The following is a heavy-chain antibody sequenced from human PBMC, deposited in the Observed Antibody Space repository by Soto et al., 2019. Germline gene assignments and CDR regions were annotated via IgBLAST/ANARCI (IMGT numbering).Heavy chain of an antibody. V-gene: IGHV1-69*02. Sequence: QVQLVQSGAEVKKPGSSVKVSCKASGGTFSSYTISWVRQAPGQGLEWMGRIIPILGIANYAQKFQGRVTITADKSTSTAYMELSSLRSEDTAVYYCTRGYCSIGSCYSGGAFDIWGQGTMVTVSS. CDR2: IIPILGIA. CDR3: TRGYCSIGSCYSGGAFDI. J-gene: IGHJ3*02. D-gene: IGHD2-15*01. CDR1: GGTFSSYT.